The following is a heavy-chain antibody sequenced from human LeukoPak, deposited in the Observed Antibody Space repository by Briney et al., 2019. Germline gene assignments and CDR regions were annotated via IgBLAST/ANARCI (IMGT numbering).Heavy chain of an antibody. Sequence: GGSLRLSCAAPGFTFSSYAMSWVRQAPGKGLEWVSAISGSGGSTYYADSVKGRFTISRDNSKNTLYLQMNSLRAEDTAVYYCALSGIVGATADYWGQGTLVTVSS. J-gene: IGHJ4*02. CDR1: GFTFSSYA. CDR3: ALSGIVGATADY. CDR2: ISGSGGST. V-gene: IGHV3-23*01. D-gene: IGHD1-26*01.